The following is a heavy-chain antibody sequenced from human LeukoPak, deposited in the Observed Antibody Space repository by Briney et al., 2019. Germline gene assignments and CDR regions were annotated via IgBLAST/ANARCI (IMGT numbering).Heavy chain of an antibody. J-gene: IGHJ3*02. D-gene: IGHD2-2*01. V-gene: IGHV3-23*01. CDR1: GFTFSSYA. CDR3: AKDIVVITAASDAFDI. Sequence: PGGSLRLSCAASGFTFSSYAMSWVRQAPGKGLEWVSAISGSGGSTYYADSVKGRFTISRDNSKNTLYLQMNSLRAEDTAVYYCAKDIVVITAASDAFDIWGQGTMVTVSP. CDR2: ISGSGGST.